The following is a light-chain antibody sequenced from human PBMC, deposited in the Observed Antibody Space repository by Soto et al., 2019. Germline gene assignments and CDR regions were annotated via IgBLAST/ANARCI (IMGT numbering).Light chain of an antibody. CDR2: GAS. J-gene: IGKJ1*01. CDR1: QNVRSY. V-gene: IGKV3-15*01. CDR3: QQYQDWPKT. Sequence: ETVMTQSPATLSVPPGEGDVLSCRASQNVRSYLAWYQLRPGQAPRVLIYGASTRASGIPGRFSGSGSGTEFTLTIDSLQSEDSAVYYCQQYQDWPKTFGQGTKVEIK.